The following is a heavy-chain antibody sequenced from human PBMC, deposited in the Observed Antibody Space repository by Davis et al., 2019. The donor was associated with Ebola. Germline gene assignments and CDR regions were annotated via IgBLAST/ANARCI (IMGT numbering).Heavy chain of an antibody. J-gene: IGHJ4*02. Sequence: SETLSLTCTVSGGSISSYYWSWIRQPPGKGLEWIGYIYYSGSTNYNPSLKSRVTISVDTSKNQFSLKLSSVTAADTAVYYCARDFGWLRFGYFDYWGQGTLVTVSS. D-gene: IGHD5-12*01. CDR1: GGSISSYY. V-gene: IGHV4-59*12. CDR2: IYYSGST. CDR3: ARDFGWLRFGYFDY.